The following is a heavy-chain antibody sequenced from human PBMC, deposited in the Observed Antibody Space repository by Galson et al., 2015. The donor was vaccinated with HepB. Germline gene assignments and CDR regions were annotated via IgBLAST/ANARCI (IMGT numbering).Heavy chain of an antibody. Sequence: ETLSLTCTVSGGSISSYYWSWIRQPPGKGLEWIGYIYYSGSTNYNPSLKSRVTISVDTSKNQFSLKLSSVTAADTAVYYCARLGWQQLVDYWGQGTLVTVSS. V-gene: IGHV4-59*01. CDR3: ARLGWQQLVDY. D-gene: IGHD6-13*01. J-gene: IGHJ4*02. CDR2: IYYSGST. CDR1: GGSISSYY.